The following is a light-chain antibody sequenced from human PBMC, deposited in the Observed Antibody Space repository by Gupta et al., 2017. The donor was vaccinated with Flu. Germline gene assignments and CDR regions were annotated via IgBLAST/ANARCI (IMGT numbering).Light chain of an antibody. CDR1: SSDVGTYKF. V-gene: IGLV2-8*01. Sequence: QSALPQPPSAPGSPAQSVPIPSPGTSSDVGTYKFVSWYQQRPGKAPKLIIYEVSERPSGVPDSFSGSKSSNTASLTVSGLQAEDEADYYCCSYAGSNNHVFGTGTKVTVL. CDR3: CSYAGSNNHV. J-gene: IGLJ1*01. CDR2: EVS.